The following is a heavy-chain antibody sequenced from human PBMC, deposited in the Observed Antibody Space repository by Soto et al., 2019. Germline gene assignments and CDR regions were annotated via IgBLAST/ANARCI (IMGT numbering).Heavy chain of an antibody. CDR1: GFTFDDYT. V-gene: IGHV3-43*01. J-gene: IGHJ1*01. CDR3: AKGAGGDCYFSSCYFQH. D-gene: IGHD2-21*02. Sequence: EVQLVESGGVVVQPGGSLRLSCAASGFTFDDYTMHWVRQAPGKGLEWVSLISWDGGSTYYADSVKGRFTISRDNSKNSLYLQMNSLRTEDTALYYCAKGAGGDCYFSSCYFQHWGQGTLVTVSS. CDR2: ISWDGGST.